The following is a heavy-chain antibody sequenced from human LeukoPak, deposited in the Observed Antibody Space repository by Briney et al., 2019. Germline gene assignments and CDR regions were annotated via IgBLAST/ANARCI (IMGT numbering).Heavy chain of an antibody. CDR2: ISSSSSYI. Sequence: GGSLRLSCAASGFTFSSYSMNLVRQAPGKGLEWVSSISSSSSYIYYADSVKGRFTISRDNAKNSLYLQMNSLRAEDTAVYYCASCRDGYNSNYWGQGTLVTVSS. J-gene: IGHJ4*02. V-gene: IGHV3-21*01. D-gene: IGHD5-24*01. CDR3: ASCRDGYNSNY. CDR1: GFTFSSYS.